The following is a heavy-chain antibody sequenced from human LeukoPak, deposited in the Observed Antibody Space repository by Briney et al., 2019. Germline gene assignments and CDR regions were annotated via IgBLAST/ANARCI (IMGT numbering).Heavy chain of an antibody. CDR2: ISSSGSTI. V-gene: IGHV3-48*03. CDR3: TGSFGELSFFAH. J-gene: IGHJ4*02. CDR1: GFTFSSYE. Sequence: PGGSLRLSCAASGFTFSSYEMNWVRQAPGKGLEWVSYISSSGSTIYYADSVKGRFTISRDNAKNSLYLQVNSLKTEDTAVYYCTGSFGELSFFAHWGQGTLVTVSS. D-gene: IGHD3-10*01.